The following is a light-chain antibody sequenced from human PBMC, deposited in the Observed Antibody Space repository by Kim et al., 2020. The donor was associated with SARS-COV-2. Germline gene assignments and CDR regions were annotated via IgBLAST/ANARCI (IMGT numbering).Light chain of an antibody. Sequence: SVSPGQTASITCSGDKLEDKYINWYQQKPGQTPVLVIYQDTKRPSGIPERFSGSNSGNTATLTISGTQAMDEADYYCQAWDSSTGVFGGGTQLTVL. J-gene: IGLJ3*02. CDR2: QDT. CDR3: QAWDSSTGV. CDR1: KLEDKY. V-gene: IGLV3-1*01.